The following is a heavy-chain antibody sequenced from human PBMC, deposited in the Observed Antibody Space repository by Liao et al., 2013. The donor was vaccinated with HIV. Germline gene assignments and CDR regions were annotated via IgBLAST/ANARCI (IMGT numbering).Heavy chain of an antibody. CDR3: AREEGWLSDY. J-gene: IGHJ4*02. CDR2: ISTSGST. Sequence: QVQLQESGPGLVKPSQTLSLTCTVSGGSISSGSHYWSWIRQPAGKGLEWIGHISTSGSTNYNPSLKSRVTILVDTSKNQFSVKLRSVTAADTAVYYCAREEGWLSDYWGQGTLVTVSS. V-gene: IGHV4-61*02. D-gene: IGHD5-12*01. CDR1: GGSISSGSHY.